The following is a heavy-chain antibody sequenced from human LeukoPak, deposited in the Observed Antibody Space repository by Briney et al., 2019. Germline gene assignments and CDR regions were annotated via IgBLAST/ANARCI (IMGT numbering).Heavy chain of an antibody. CDR3: AKDLPVRAVAGTAFDY. CDR1: GFTFSSYW. D-gene: IGHD6-19*01. V-gene: IGHV3-7*03. J-gene: IGHJ4*02. CDR2: IKQDGSEK. Sequence: GGSLRLSCAASGFTFSSYWMSWVRQAPGKGLEWVANIKQDGSEKYYVDSVKGRFTISRDNAKNSLYLQMNSLRAEDTAVYYCAKDLPVRAVAGTAFDYWGQGTLVTVSS.